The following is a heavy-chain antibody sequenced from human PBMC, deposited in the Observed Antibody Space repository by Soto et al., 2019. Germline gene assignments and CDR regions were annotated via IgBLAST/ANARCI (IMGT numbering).Heavy chain of an antibody. Sequence: XGSLRLSCAASGFTFSSYEMNWVRQAPGKGLEWVSYISSSSNTIYYADSVKGRFTISRDNAKKSLYPQMDSLRAEDTAVYYCARGREMATIGPWGQGPLVTVSS. D-gene: IGHD5-12*01. CDR3: ARGREMATIGP. CDR2: ISSSSNTI. V-gene: IGHV3-48*03. J-gene: IGHJ5*02. CDR1: GFTFSSYE.